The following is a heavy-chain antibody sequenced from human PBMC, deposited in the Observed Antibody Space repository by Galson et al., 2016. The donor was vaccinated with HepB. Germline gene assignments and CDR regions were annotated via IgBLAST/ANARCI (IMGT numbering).Heavy chain of an antibody. V-gene: IGHV4-59*08. D-gene: IGHD3-10*01. J-gene: IGHJ6*02. CDR1: GGSISNYY. Sequence: SETLSLTCTVSGGSISNYYWSWIRQPPGKGLEYIGHIYYSGSTSYNRSLKNRVTTSVDTSKNQFSLRVSSVTAADTAVYYCARMRRGGLAARNYYYGMDVWGQGTTVTVSS. CDR3: ARMRRGGLAARNYYYGMDV. CDR2: IYYSGST.